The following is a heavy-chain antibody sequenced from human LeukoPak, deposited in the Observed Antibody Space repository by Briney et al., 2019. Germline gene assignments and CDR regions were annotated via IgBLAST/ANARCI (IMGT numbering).Heavy chain of an antibody. D-gene: IGHD2-2*01. V-gene: IGHV1-18*01. J-gene: IGHJ3*01. CDR1: GYNFISYG. CDR3: ARSGYCRSSSCYRESDGLDF. Sequence: ASVKVSCKASGYNFISYGVSWVRQAPGQGLEWMGWVSTYNGNTNYAQNLQYRVTMTTDPAMSTAYMELTNLRSGDTAVYYCARSGYCRSSSCYRESDGLDFWGQGTMVTVSS. CDR2: VSTYNGNT.